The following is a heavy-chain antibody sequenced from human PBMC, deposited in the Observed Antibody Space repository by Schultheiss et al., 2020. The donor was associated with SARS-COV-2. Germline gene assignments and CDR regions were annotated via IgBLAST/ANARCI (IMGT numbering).Heavy chain of an antibody. J-gene: IGHJ4*02. D-gene: IGHD2-21*02. CDR3: ARDRCGGDCLFDY. Sequence: SETLSLTCAVSGGSISSSNWWSWVRQPPGKGLEWIGSIYYSGSTYYNPSLKSRVTISVDTSKNQFSLKLSSVTAADTAVYYCARDRCGGDCLFDYWGQGTLVTVSS. CDR1: GGSISSSNW. V-gene: IGHV4-4*02. CDR2: IYYSGST.